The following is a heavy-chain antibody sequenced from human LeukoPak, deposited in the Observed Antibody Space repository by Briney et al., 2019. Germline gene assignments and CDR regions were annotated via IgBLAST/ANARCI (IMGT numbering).Heavy chain of an antibody. Sequence: ASVKVSCKASGYTFTGYYMHWVRHAPGQGLEWMGWINPNSGGTNYAQKFQGRVTMTRDTSISTAYMELSRLRSDDTAVYYCARMTIDIVVVPAAILYDYWGQGTLVTVSS. CDR2: INPNSGGT. CDR3: ARMTIDIVVVPAAILYDY. V-gene: IGHV1-2*02. CDR1: GYTFTGYY. D-gene: IGHD2-2*01. J-gene: IGHJ4*02.